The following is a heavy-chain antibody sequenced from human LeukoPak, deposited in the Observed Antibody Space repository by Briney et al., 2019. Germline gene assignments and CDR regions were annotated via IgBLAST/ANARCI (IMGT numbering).Heavy chain of an antibody. J-gene: IGHJ4*02. CDR1: GFTFSSYG. CDR2: IWYDGTNK. V-gene: IGHV3-33*01. Sequence: GGSLRLYCAASGFTFSSYGMHWVRQAPGKGLEWVAVIWYDGTNKYYAASVKGRFTISRDNSKNTLYLQMNSLRAEDTAVYYCATVWTGHFDWSPRYWGQGTLVTVSS. CDR3: ATVWTGHFDWSPRY. D-gene: IGHD3-9*01.